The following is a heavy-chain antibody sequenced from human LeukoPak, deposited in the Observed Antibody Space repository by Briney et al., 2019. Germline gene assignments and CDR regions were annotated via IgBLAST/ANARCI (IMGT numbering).Heavy chain of an antibody. D-gene: IGHD3-9*01. CDR2: IYYSGST. CDR3: ARLPHFDGDGKWADY. J-gene: IGHJ4*02. Sequence: SETLSLTCTVYGGSISIYYWSWIRQPPGKGLEWMGYIYYSGSTNYNPSLKSRVTISVDTSKNQFSLKLSSVNAADTAVYYCARLPHFDGDGKWADYWGQGTLVTVSS. CDR1: GGSISIYY. V-gene: IGHV4-59*08.